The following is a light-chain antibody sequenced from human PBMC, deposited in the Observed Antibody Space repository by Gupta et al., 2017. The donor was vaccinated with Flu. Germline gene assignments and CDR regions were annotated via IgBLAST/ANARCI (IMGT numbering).Light chain of an antibody. CDR2: EVS. Sequence: SALTQPASVSGSPGPSITISCTGTSSDVGGYNYVSWYQQHPGKAPKLMIYEVSNRPSGVSNRFSGSKSGNTASLTISGLQAEDEADYYSSSYTSSSTYVFGTGTKVTVL. J-gene: IGLJ1*01. V-gene: IGLV2-14*01. CDR1: SSDVGGYNY. CDR3: SSYTSSSTYV.